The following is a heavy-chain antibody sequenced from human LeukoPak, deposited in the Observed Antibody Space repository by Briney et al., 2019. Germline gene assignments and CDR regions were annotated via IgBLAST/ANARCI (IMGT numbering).Heavy chain of an antibody. V-gene: IGHV3-30*18. CDR1: GFTFSSYG. D-gene: IGHD3-10*01. CDR3: AKDRNYYGSGSYYNIDY. Sequence: GGSLRLSCAASGFTFSSYGMHWVRQAPGKGLEWVAVISYDGSNKYYADSVKGRFTISRDDSKNTLYLQMNSLRAEDTAVYYCAKDRNYYGSGSYYNIDYWGQGTLVTVSS. J-gene: IGHJ4*02. CDR2: ISYDGSNK.